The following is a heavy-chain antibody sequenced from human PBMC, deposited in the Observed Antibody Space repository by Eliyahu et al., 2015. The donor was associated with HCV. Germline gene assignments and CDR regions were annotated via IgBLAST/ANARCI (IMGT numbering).Heavy chain of an antibody. J-gene: IGHJ5*01. CDR2: IGGSGGXK. CDR3: ARQIRLTEEFFDS. Sequence: EVQLLESGGGSVQPGGSLRLSCAVSGFSFSSHALXWVPQAPGKGLEWXSVIGGSGGXKHYXXSVKGRFTISRDNSKNILYLEMNTLRAEDTAVYYCARQIRLTEEFFDSWGQGTLVSVSA. CDR1: GFSFSSHA. V-gene: IGHV3-23*01. D-gene: IGHD2-21*02.